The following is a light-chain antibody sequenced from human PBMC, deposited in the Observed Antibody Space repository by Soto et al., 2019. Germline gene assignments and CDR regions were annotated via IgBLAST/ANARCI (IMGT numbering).Light chain of an antibody. J-gene: IGLJ2*01. CDR1: TVGSKS. Sequence: SYELTRTPSVSVAPGQTARLTCGGDTVGSKSIHWYQQKAGQAPVLVVYDDSDRPSGIPERFSGSNSENMATLTISRVEAGDEADYYCQVWNSFGDHVVFGGGTKLTVL. CDR2: DDS. CDR3: QVWNSFGDHVV. V-gene: IGLV3-21*02.